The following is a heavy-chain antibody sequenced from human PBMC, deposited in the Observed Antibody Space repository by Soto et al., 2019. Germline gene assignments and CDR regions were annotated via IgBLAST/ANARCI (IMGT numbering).Heavy chain of an antibody. CDR1: GGSISNYY. V-gene: IGHV4-59*08. CDR3: ASNLQFDY. CDR2: IYYSGST. D-gene: IGHD1-1*01. J-gene: IGHJ4*02. Sequence: SETLSLTCTVSGGSISNYYWSWIRQPPGKGLEWIGYIYYSGSTNYNPSLKSRVTISVDTSKNQFSLKLNSVTAADTAVYFCASNLQFDYWGQGTLVTVSS.